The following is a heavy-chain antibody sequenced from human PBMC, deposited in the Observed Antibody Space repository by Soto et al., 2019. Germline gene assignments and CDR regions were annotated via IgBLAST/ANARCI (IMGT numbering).Heavy chain of an antibody. Sequence: SLTCTVSSGSISSYYWSWIRQPPGKGLEWIGYIYYSGSTEYNPSLKSRVTISLDTSKSQFSLKLSSVTAADTAVYYCARPYCSSTNCYGPHDAFDIWGQGTMVTVSS. CDR1: SGSISSYY. CDR2: IYYSGST. D-gene: IGHD2-2*01. CDR3: ARPYCSSTNCYGPHDAFDI. V-gene: IGHV4-59*08. J-gene: IGHJ3*02.